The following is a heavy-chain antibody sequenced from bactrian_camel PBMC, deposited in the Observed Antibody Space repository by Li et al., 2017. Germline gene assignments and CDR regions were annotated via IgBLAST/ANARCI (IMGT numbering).Heavy chain of an antibody. V-gene: IGHV3S53*01. CDR1: GPTYC. Sequence: VQLVESGGGSVQAGGSLRLSCTASGPTYCMAWFRQAPGKEREWVAAIESQGRPSYADSVKGRFTIPQDVVKNLVYLRMNDLKPEDTAVYYCAAEGPSWDSDSCVNSEIGYWGQGTQVTVS. J-gene: IGHJ6*01. CDR2: IESQGRP. CDR3: AAEGPSWDSDSCVNSEIGY.